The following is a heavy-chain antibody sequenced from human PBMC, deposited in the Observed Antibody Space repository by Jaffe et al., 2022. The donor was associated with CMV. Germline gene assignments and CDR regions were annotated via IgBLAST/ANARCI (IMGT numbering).Heavy chain of an antibody. Sequence: QVHLVQSGTEVKKPGASVKVSCKASGYSFDDFYIHWVRQAPGRGLQWVGWINTYNGATRSPREFQGRVSMTRDTSTNTIYMELNNLRSDDTAIYYCARDLMVGATTRGVGPFHNYGMDVWGQGTTVIVSS. CDR2: INTYNGAT. J-gene: IGHJ6*02. V-gene: IGHV1-2*02. CDR3: ARDLMVGATTRGVGPFHNYGMDV. CDR1: GYSFDDFY. D-gene: IGHD1-26*01.